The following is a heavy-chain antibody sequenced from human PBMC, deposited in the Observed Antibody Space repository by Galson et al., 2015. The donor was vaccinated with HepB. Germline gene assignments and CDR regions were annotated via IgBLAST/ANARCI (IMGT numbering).Heavy chain of an antibody. CDR1: GGTFSSYA. J-gene: IGHJ5*02. CDR2: IIPIFGTA. V-gene: IGHV1-69*13. CDR3: ARDAAPTTVAYNWFDP. Sequence: SVKVSCKASGGTFSSYAISWVRQAPGQGLEWMGGIIPIFGTANYAQKFQGRVTITADESTSTAYMELSSLRSEDTAVYYCARDAAPTTVAYNWFDPWGQGTLVTVSS. D-gene: IGHD4-23*01.